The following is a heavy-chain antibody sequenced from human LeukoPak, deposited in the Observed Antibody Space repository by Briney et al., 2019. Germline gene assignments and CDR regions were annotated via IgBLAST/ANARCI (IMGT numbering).Heavy chain of an antibody. D-gene: IGHD3-10*01. CDR3: ARIWPDL. CDR1: GESFSGYF. CDR2: INHSGYT. V-gene: IGHV4-34*01. Sequence: SETLSLTCAVYGESFSGYFWSWIRQPPGKGLEWIGEINHSGYTNYNPSLKSRVTISVDTFKKQFSLKLNSVTAADTAVYYCARIWPDLWGRGTLVTVSS. J-gene: IGHJ2*01.